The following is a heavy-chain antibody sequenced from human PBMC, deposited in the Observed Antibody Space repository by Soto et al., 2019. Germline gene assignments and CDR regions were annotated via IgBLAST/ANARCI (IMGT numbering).Heavy chain of an antibody. CDR3: ASLYDSSGYYYRVWASAFDI. CDR2: ISSSSSYI. J-gene: IGHJ3*02. Sequence: EVQLVESGGGLVKPGGSLRLSCAASGFTFSSYSMNWVRQAPGKGLEWVSSISSSSSYIYYADSVKGRFTISRDNAKNSLYRQMNSLRAEDTAVYYCASLYDSSGYYYRVWASAFDIWGQGTMVTVSS. D-gene: IGHD3-22*01. CDR1: GFTFSSYS. V-gene: IGHV3-21*01.